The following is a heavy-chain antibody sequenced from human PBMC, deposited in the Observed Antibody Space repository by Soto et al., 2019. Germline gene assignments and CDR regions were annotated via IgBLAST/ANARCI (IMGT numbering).Heavy chain of an antibody. D-gene: IGHD3-9*01. CDR2: IKQDGSEK. J-gene: IGHJ5*02. Sequence: GGSLRLSCAASGFTFSSYWMSWVRQAPGKGLEWVANIKQDGSEKYYVDSVKGRFTISRDNAKNSLYLQMNSLRAEDTAVYYCARGGLRYFDWPPLAEGWFDPWGQGTLVTVSS. CDR3: ARGGLRYFDWPPLAEGWFDP. CDR1: GFTFSSYW. V-gene: IGHV3-7*01.